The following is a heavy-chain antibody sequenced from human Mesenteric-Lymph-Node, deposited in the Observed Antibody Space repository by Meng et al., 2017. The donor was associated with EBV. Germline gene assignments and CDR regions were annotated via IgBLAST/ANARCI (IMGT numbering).Heavy chain of an antibody. V-gene: IGHV4-61*01. CDR3: ATGLYGDYALAN. Sequence: VTLQDVGPGLVKPSQALALTWAVSGGSISSGRYYWSWIRQPPGKGLEWIGYIYYSGSTNYNPSLKSRVTISVDTSKNQFSLKLSSVTAADTAVYYCATGLYGDYALANWGQGTLVTVSS. D-gene: IGHD4-17*01. CDR2: IYYSGST. J-gene: IGHJ4*02. CDR1: GGSISSGRYY.